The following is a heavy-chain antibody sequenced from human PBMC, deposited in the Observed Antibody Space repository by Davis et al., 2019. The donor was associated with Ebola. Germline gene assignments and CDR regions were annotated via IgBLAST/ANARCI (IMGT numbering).Heavy chain of an antibody. D-gene: IGHD3-10*01. CDR2: ISYDGSNK. CDR1: GFTFSSYA. V-gene: IGHV3-30-3*01. Sequence: GESLKISCAASGFTFSSYAMHWVRQAPGKGLEWVAVISYDGSNKYYADSVKGRFTISRDNSKNTLYLQMNSLRAEDTAVYYCARDSDGVRGVLPLQLAYNWFDPWGQGTLVTVSS. CDR3: ARDSDGVRGVLPLQLAYNWFDP. J-gene: IGHJ5*02.